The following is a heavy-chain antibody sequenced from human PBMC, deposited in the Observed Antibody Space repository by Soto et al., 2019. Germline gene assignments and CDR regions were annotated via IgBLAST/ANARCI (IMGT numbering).Heavy chain of an antibody. V-gene: IGHV1-69*06. CDR1: GGTFSSYA. D-gene: IGHD5-18*01. CDR3: ASVDTASRGFWGAFDS. J-gene: IGHJ4*02. Sequence: SVKVSCKASGGTFSSYAISWVRQAPGQGLEWMGGIIPIFGTANYAQKFQGRVTITADKSTSTAYMELSSLRSEDTAVYYCASVDTASRGFWGAFDSWGQGTLVTVSS. CDR2: IIPIFGTA.